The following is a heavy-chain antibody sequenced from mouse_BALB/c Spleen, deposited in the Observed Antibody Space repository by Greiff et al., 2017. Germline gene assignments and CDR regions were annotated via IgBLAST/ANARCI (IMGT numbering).Heavy chain of an antibody. V-gene: IGHV4-1*02. CDR2: INPDSSTI. Sequence: DVKLQESGGGLVQPGGSLKLSCAASGFAFSRYWMSWVRQAPGKGLEWIGEINPDSSTINYTPSLKDKFIISRDNAKNTLYLQMSKVRSEDTALYYCARLWLRDYAMDYWGQGTSVTVSS. D-gene: IGHD2-2*01. CDR1: GFAFSRYW. CDR3: ARLWLRDYAMDY. J-gene: IGHJ4*01.